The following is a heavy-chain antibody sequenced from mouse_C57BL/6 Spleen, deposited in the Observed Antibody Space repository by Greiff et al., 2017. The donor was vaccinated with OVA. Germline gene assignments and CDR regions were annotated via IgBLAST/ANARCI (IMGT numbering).Heavy chain of an antibody. D-gene: IGHD1-1*01. J-gene: IGHJ4*01. CDR1: GFSFNTYA. Sequence: EVQLVESGGGLVQPKGSLKLSCAASGFSFNTYAMNWVRQAPGKGLEWVARIRSKSNNYATYYADSVKDRFTISRDDSESMLYLQMNNLKTEDTAMYYCVRQGYYYGSSYYYAMDYWGQGTSVTVSS. CDR3: VRQGYYYGSSYYYAMDY. CDR2: IRSKSNNYAT. V-gene: IGHV10-1*01.